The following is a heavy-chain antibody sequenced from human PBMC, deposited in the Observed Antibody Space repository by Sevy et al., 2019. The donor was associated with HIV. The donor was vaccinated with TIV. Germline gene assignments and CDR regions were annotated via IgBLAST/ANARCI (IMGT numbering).Heavy chain of an antibody. CDR2: ISSDGGGT. D-gene: IGHD3-3*01. J-gene: IGHJ6*02. V-gene: IGHV3-64D*06. CDR1: GFTFRNYA. CDR3: VKYPDYDFWRGDYGMDV. Sequence: GGSLRLSCSASGFTFRNYAMNWVRQAPGKGLKYVSAISSDGGGTYYADSVRGRFTISRDNSKNTLYLQMRSLRVEDTAVYYCVKYPDYDFWRGDYGMDVWGQGTTVTVSS.